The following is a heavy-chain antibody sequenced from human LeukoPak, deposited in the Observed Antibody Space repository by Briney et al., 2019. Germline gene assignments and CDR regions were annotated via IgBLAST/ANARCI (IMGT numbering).Heavy chain of an antibody. CDR3: ARRGTRTNYYGSGSGAFDI. J-gene: IGHJ3*02. V-gene: IGHV5-51*01. D-gene: IGHD3-10*01. CDR1: GYSFTSYW. Sequence: GESLKISCKGSGYSFTSYWIGWVRQMPGKGLEWMGIIYPGDSDTRYSPSFQGQVTISADKSISTAYLQWSSLKASDTAMYYCARRGTRTNYYGSGSGAFDIWGQGTMVTVSS. CDR2: IYPGDSDT.